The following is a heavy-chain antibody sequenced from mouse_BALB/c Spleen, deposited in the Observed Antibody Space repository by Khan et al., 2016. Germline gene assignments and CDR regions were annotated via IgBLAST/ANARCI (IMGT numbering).Heavy chain of an antibody. Sequence: QVRLQQSGPELVKPGASVRISCKASGYTFTSYYIHWVKQRPGQGLEWIGWIYPGNVNTKYNEKFKGKATLTADKSSSTAYMQLSSLTSEDSAVYCCARGGLRRGYYFDYWGQGTTLTVSS. CDR2: IYPGNVNT. V-gene: IGHV1S56*01. D-gene: IGHD2-4*01. J-gene: IGHJ2*01. CDR1: GYTFTSYY. CDR3: ARGGLRRGYYFDY.